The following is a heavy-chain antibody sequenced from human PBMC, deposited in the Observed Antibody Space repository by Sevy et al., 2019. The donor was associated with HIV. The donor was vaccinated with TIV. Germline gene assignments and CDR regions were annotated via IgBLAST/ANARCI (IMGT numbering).Heavy chain of an antibody. CDR2: ISYDGSNK. J-gene: IGHJ6*02. V-gene: IGHV3-30*04. CDR1: GFTFSSYA. CDR3: ARARTYSSSSVLGLGMDV. Sequence: GGSLRLSCAASGFTFSSYAMHWVRQAPGKGLEWVAVISYDGSNKYYADSVKGRFTISRDNSKNTLYLQMNSLRAEDTAVYYCARARTYSSSSVLGLGMDVWGQGTTVTVSS. D-gene: IGHD6-6*01.